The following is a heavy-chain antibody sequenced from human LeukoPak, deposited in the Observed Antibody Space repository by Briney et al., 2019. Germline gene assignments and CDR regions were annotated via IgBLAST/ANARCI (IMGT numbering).Heavy chain of an antibody. D-gene: IGHD3-16*02. CDR2: FDPEDGET. J-gene: IGHJ5*02. V-gene: IGHV1-24*01. Sequence: ASVKVSCKVSGYTLTELSMHWVRQAPGKGLEWMGGFDPEDGETIYAQKFQGRVTITEDTSTDTAYMELSSLRSEDTAVYYCATAYYVWGSYRNNWFDPWGQGTLVTVSS. CDR1: GYTLTELS. CDR3: ATAYYVWGSYRNNWFDP.